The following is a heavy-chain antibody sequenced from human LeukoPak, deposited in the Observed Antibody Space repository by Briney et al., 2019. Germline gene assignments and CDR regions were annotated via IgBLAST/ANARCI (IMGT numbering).Heavy chain of an antibody. CDR3: ARDLTEGELPFDY. CDR2: IIPILGIA. CDR1: GGTFSSYT. J-gene: IGHJ4*02. Sequence: SVKVSCKASGGTFSSYTISWVRQAPGQGLEWVGRIIPILGIANYAQKFQGRVTITADKSTSTAYMELSSLRSEDTAVYYCARDLTEGELPFDYWGQRTLVTVSS. D-gene: IGHD1-26*01. V-gene: IGHV1-69*04.